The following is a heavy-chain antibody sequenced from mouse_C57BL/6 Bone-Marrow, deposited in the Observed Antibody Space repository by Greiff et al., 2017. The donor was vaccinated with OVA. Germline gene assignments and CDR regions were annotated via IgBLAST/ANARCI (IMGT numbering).Heavy chain of an antibody. CDR3: ARRGIYDGYLYYFDY. D-gene: IGHD2-3*01. J-gene: IGHJ2*01. CDR2: IYPRSGNT. Sequence: QVQLQQSGAELARPGASVKLSCKASGYTFTSYGISWVKQRPGQGLEWIGEIYPRSGNTYYNEKFKGKATLTADKSSSTAYMELSSLTSEDSAVYFCARRGIYDGYLYYFDYWGQGTTLTVSS. V-gene: IGHV1-81*01. CDR1: GYTFTSYG.